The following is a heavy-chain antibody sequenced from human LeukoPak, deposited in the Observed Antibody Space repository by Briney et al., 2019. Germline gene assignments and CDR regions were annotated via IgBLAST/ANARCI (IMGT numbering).Heavy chain of an antibody. V-gene: IGHV3-23*01. CDR3: AKDLETPGIAVTLDY. CDR2: IGSSGDIT. Sequence: GGSLRLSCAASGFTFSSYAMSWVRQAPGMGLKWVSSIGSSGDITYYADSVKGRFTISRDNSKNTLYLQMNSLRAEDTAVYYCAKDLETPGIAVTLDYWGQGTLVTVSS. J-gene: IGHJ4*02. D-gene: IGHD6-19*01. CDR1: GFTFSSYA.